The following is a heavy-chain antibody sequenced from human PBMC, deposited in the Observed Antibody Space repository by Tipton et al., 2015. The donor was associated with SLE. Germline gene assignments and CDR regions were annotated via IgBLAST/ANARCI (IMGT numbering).Heavy chain of an antibody. V-gene: IGHV1-2*02. Sequence: QLVQSGPEVKKPGASVKVSCKASGYTFTSYGITWVRQAPGQGLEWMGWINPNNGVTNYAQNFQGRVTMTRDTSISTVYMELRSLRSDDTAVYYCARSITGTTKYFEYWGQGTLVTVSS. CDR1: GYTFTSYG. D-gene: IGHD1-14*01. J-gene: IGHJ4*02. CDR2: INPNNGVT. CDR3: ARSITGTTKYFEY.